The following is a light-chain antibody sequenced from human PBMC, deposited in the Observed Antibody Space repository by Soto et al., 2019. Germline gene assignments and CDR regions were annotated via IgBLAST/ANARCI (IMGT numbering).Light chain of an antibody. CDR2: EAS. CDR3: QQSYSTPPFT. Sequence: DIQMTQSPSPLSASVGDRVDITCRTSQSVSSYLNWYQAKPGKAPKLLIYEASSLESGVPSRFSGGGSGTDFTLTISSLQPEDSATYYCQQSYSTPPFTFGPGTRVDI. CDR1: QSVSSY. J-gene: IGKJ3*01. V-gene: IGKV1-39*01.